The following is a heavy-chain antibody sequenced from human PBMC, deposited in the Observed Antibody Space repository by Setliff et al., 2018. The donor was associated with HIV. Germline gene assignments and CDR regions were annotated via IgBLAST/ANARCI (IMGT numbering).Heavy chain of an antibody. CDR3: ARHRVRWLASNDAFDI. J-gene: IGHJ3*02. CDR1: GYSFNSYW. V-gene: IGHV5-51*01. CDR2: IYPGDSDT. D-gene: IGHD6-19*01. Sequence: PGESLKLSCKGSGYSFNSYWIFWVRPRPGKGLYWMGIIYPGDSDTRYSPSFQGQVTISADKSISTAYLQWSSLKASDTAMYYCARHRVRWLASNDAFDIWGQGTMVTVSS.